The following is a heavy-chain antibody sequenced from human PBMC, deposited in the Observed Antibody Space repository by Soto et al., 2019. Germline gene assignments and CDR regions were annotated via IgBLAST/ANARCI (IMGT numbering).Heavy chain of an antibody. CDR1: GFPFSSTN. V-gene: IGHV3-23*01. CDR2: IDGSGGTT. J-gene: IGHJ6*02. D-gene: IGHD3-10*01. CDR3: AKCGSGCYYSV. Sequence: PGGSLRLSCAASGFPFSSTNMTWVRQAPGKGLEWVSTIDGSGGTTYYADSVRGRFTTSRDNDKNSLYLQMNNLSADDTAVYYCAKCGSGCYYSVWGQGATVTVSS.